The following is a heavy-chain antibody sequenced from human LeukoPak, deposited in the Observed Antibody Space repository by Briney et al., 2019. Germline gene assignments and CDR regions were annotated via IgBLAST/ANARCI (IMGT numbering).Heavy chain of an antibody. CDR1: GFTFSSYA. Sequence: GGSLRLSCASSGFTFSSYAMSWVRQAPGKGLDWVSAISGSGGSTYYADSVKGRFTISRDNSKNTLYLQMNSLRAEDTAVYYCAKGSSSYGYFDYWGQGTLVTVSS. D-gene: IGHD6-13*01. J-gene: IGHJ4*02. V-gene: IGHV3-23*01. CDR3: AKGSSSYGYFDY. CDR2: ISGSGGST.